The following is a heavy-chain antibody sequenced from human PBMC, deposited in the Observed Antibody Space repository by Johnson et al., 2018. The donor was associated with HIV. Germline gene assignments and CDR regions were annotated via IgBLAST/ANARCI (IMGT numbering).Heavy chain of an antibody. V-gene: IGHV3-30-3*01. CDR3: ARGSRYTYDNDDVYLLQAFDV. J-gene: IGHJ3*01. CDR1: GFTFSSYA. Sequence: QVQLVESGGGLVQPGGSLRLSCAASGFTFSSYAMHWVRQAPGKGLEWVAVISYDGSDKYYADSVKGRFTISRDNSKNSLYLQMNTLRAEDTAVYYCARGSRYTYDNDDVYLLQAFDVWGQGTVVTVSS. CDR2: ISYDGSDK. D-gene: IGHD3-16*01.